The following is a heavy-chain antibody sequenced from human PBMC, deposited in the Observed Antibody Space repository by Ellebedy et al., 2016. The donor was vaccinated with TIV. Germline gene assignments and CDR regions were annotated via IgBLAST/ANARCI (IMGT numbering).Heavy chain of an antibody. Sequence: ASVKVSXXASGYTFTSYAMHWVRQAPGQRLEWMGWINAGNGNTKYSQKFQGRVTITRDTSASTAYMELSSLRSEDTAVYYCAREDEYSGYGPFDYWGQGTLVTVSS. V-gene: IGHV1-3*01. J-gene: IGHJ4*02. CDR3: AREDEYSGYGPFDY. CDR2: INAGNGNT. D-gene: IGHD5-12*01. CDR1: GYTFTSYA.